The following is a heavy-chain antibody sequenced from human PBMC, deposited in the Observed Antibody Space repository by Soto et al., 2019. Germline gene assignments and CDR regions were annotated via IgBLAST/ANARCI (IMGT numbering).Heavy chain of an antibody. CDR2: ISYDGGFK. CDR3: AREGSGGSSPLSAFDI. V-gene: IGHV3-30-3*01. D-gene: IGHD2-15*01. CDR1: GFSFSRHT. Sequence: QVQLVESGGGVVQPGRSLRLSCAASGFSFSRHTLHWVRQAPGKGLEWVAVISYDGGFKYYADSVKGRFTISRDNSKNTLYPQMNSLTTEDTAMYYCAREGSGGSSPLSAFDIWGQGTMVIVFS. J-gene: IGHJ3*02.